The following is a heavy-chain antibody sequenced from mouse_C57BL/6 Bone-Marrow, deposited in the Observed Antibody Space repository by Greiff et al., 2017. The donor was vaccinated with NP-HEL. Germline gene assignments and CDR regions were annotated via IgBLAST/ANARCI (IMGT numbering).Heavy chain of an antibody. J-gene: IGHJ4*01. CDR1: GYTFTSYW. V-gene: IGHV1-72*01. CDR3: ARLDFFYAMDY. D-gene: IGHD2-4*01. Sequence: VQLQQPGAELVKPGASVKLSCKASGYTFTSYWMHWVKQRPGRGLGWIGRIDPNSGGTKYNEKFKSKATLTVDKPSSTAYMQLSSLTSEDSAVYYCARLDFFYAMDYWGQGTSVTVSS. CDR2: IDPNSGGT.